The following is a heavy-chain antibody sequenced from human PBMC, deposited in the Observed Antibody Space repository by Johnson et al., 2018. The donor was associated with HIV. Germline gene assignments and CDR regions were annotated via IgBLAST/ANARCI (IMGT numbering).Heavy chain of an antibody. CDR3: ASTCGGDCNFEVLEDLFDV. CDR1: GFSFDDYG. CDR2: ISWNSGSI. J-gene: IGHJ3*01. Sequence: VQLVESGGGLVQPGRSLRLSCAASGFSFDDYGMHWVRQAPGKGLQWVSGISWNSGSIGYADSVKGRFTISRDNAENSLYLQVNSLRAEDTAVYYCASTCGGDCNFEVLEDLFDVWGRGTLVTVSS. V-gene: IGHV3-9*01. D-gene: IGHD2-21*02.